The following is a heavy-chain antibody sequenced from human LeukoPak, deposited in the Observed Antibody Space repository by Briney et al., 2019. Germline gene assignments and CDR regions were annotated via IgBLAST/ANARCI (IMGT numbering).Heavy chain of an antibody. CDR3: ARDIFYSNGYYGMDV. CDR2: ISSSSDYI. D-gene: IGHD4-11*01. CDR1: GFTFSSYR. J-gene: IGHJ6*02. V-gene: IGHV3-21*01. Sequence: GGSLRLSCAASGFTFSSYRMNWVRRASGKGLEWVSSISSSSDYIYYGRFTISRDNAKNSLYLQMNSLRAEDTAVYYCARDIFYSNGYYGMDVWGQGTTVTVSS.